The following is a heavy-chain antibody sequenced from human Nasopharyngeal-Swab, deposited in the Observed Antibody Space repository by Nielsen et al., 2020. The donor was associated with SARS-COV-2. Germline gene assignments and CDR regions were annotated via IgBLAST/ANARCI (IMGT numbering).Heavy chain of an antibody. CDR3: ASRGSYGDYAFGY. D-gene: IGHD4-17*01. CDR2: IYPGDSDT. Sequence: GGSLRLSCKGSGYSFTSYWIGWVRQMPGKGLEWMGIIYPGDSDTRYSPSFQGQVTISADKSISTAYLQWSSLKASDTAMYYCASRGSYGDYAFGYWGQGTLVTVSS. V-gene: IGHV5-51*01. J-gene: IGHJ4*02. CDR1: GYSFTSYW.